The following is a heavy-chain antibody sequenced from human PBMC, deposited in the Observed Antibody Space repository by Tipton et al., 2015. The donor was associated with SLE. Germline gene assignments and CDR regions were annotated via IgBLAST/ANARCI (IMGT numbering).Heavy chain of an antibody. CDR1: GGSFSGYY. J-gene: IGHJ4*02. Sequence: TLSLTCAVYGGSFSGYYWSWLRQPPGKGPEWIGEINHSGSTNYNPSLKSRVTISVDTSKNQFSLKLRSVTAADTAEYYYAGAWQGYCSGGTCYVLEYWGQGTLVTGAS. V-gene: IGHV4-34*01. CDR2: INHSGST. CDR3: AGAWQGYCSGGTCYVLEY. D-gene: IGHD2-15*01.